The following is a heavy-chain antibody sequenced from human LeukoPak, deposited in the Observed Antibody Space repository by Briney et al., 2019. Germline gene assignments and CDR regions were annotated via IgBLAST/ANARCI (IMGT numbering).Heavy chain of an antibody. Sequence: GGSLRLSCTASGFTFSSYWMDWVRQAPGKGLKWVANIKQDGSEKYYVDSVKGRITISRDNAKNSLYLQMNSLRAEDTAVYYCARDRDWYSFDSWGQGTPVTVSS. CDR3: ARDRDWYSFDS. CDR2: IKQDGSEK. V-gene: IGHV3-7*03. J-gene: IGHJ4*02. CDR1: GFTFSSYW. D-gene: IGHD6-19*01.